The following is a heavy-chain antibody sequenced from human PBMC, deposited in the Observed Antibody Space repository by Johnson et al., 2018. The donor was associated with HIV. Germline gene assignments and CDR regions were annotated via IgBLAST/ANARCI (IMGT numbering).Heavy chain of an antibody. CDR1: GFTFSSYA. Sequence: VQLVESGGGVVQPGRSLRLSCAASGFTFSSYAMHWVRQAPGKGLEWVAVISYDGSIKYYGDSVKGRFTISRDNAKNSLYLQMSSLRVADTAVYYCARDAHFWVQGLARWPDVFDIWGQGTMVTVSS. CDR3: ARDAHFWVQGLARWPDVFDI. V-gene: IGHV3-30*04. D-gene: IGHD3-10*01. CDR2: ISYDGSIK. J-gene: IGHJ3*02.